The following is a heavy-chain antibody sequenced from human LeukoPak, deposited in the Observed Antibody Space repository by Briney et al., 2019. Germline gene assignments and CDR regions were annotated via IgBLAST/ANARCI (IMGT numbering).Heavy chain of an antibody. V-gene: IGHV3-9*01. CDR2: ISWNSGST. D-gene: IGHD3/OR15-3a*01. CDR1: GLTFDDYA. Sequence: GGSLRLSCAASGLTFDDYAMHWVRQVPGKGLEWVSGISWNSGSTGYAGSVKGRFTMSRDNTKNSLYLQMNSLTPDDTALYYCVRGNFGPAQWFDPWGQGTLVTVSS. J-gene: IGHJ5*02. CDR3: VRGNFGPAQWFDP.